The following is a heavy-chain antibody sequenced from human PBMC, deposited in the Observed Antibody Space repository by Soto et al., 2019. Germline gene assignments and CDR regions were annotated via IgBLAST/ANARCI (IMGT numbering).Heavy chain of an antibody. Sequence: GGSLRLSCAASGFTFSSYAMSWVRQAPGKGLEWVSAISGSGGSTYYADSVKGRFTISRDNSKNTLYLQMNSLRAEDTAVYYCAKVFSDYGDYYVVNYYFDYWGQGTLVTVSS. J-gene: IGHJ4*02. CDR1: GFTFSSYA. V-gene: IGHV3-23*01. CDR3: AKVFSDYGDYYVVNYYFDY. CDR2: ISGSGGST. D-gene: IGHD4-17*01.